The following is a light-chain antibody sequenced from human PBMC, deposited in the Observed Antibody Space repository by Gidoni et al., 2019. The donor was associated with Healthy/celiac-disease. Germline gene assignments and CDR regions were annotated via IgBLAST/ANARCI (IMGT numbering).Light chain of an antibody. Sequence: SYELTQPPSVSVSPGQTARITCSGDALPKQYAYWYQQKPGQAPVLVIYKDSERPSGIPVRFSGSSSVTTVTLTISGVQADDEADYYCQSADISGTHGVFGGGTKLTVL. J-gene: IGLJ3*02. CDR3: QSADISGTHGV. CDR1: ALPKQY. V-gene: IGLV3-25*03. CDR2: KDS.